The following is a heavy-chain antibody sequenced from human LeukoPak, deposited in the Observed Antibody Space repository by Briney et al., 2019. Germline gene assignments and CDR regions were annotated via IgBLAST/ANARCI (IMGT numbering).Heavy chain of an antibody. J-gene: IGHJ4*02. CDR3: AKGSSSSRPYYFDY. V-gene: IGHV3-23*01. Sequence: SGGSLRLSCAASGFTFSSYAMSWVRQAPGKGLEWVSAITGSGGDTYHADSVKGRFTISRDNSKNTLYLQMNSLRVEDTALYYCAKGSSSSRPYYFDYWGQGTLVTVSS. CDR2: ITGSGGDT. CDR1: GFTFSSYA. D-gene: IGHD6-6*01.